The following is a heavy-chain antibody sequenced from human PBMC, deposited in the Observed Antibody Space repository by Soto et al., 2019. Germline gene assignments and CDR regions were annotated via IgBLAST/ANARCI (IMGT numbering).Heavy chain of an antibody. J-gene: IGHJ1*01. CDR3: ARSSWQH. CDR1: GFTLSSYW. CDR2: IYSGGST. V-gene: IGHV3-53*01. Sequence: PGGSLRLSCAASGFTLSSYWMRWVRQRPGKGLEWVSVIYSGGSTYYADSVKGRFTISRDNSKNTLYLQMNSLRAEDTAVYYCARSSWQHWGQGTLVTVSS.